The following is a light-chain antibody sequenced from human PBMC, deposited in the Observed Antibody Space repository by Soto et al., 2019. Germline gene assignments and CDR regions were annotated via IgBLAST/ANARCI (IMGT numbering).Light chain of an antibody. CDR1: SSNIGGNS. CDR2: INN. CDR3: AAWDDSLNGVV. J-gene: IGLJ3*02. Sequence: QSVLTQPPSASGTPGQRVTISCSGSSSNIGGNSVNWYQHLPGTAPKLLSYINNQRPSGVPDRFSGSKSGTSGSLAISGLQSEDEADYYCAAWDDSLNGVVFGGGTKLTVL. V-gene: IGLV1-44*01.